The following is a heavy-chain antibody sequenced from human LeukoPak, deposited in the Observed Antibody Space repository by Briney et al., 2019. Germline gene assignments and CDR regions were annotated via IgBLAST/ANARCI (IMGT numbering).Heavy chain of an antibody. Sequence: GGSLRLSSAASGFTFTSYSMNWVRQAPGEGLEWDSSISSSSSYIYYADSVKGRFTISRDNAKNSLYLQMNSLRAEDTAVYYCARDPSSGGWFDPLGPGNPGHRLL. V-gene: IGHV3-21*01. J-gene: IGHJ5*02. D-gene: IGHD6-19*01. CDR2: ISSSSSYI. CDR1: GFTFTSYS. CDR3: ARDPSSGGWFDP.